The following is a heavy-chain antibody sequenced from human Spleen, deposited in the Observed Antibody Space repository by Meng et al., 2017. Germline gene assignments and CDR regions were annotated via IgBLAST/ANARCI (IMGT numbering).Heavy chain of an antibody. V-gene: IGHV3-11*04. Sequence: GGSLRLSCAASGFTFSDYYMSWIRQAPGKGLEWVSYISSSGSTIYYVDSVKGRFTISRDNAKNSLYLQMNSLRAEDTAVYYCARSPLTGQGYCSGGSCYSGTKQGVLLDPWGQGTLVTVSS. CDR3: ARSPLTGQGYCSGGSCYSGTKQGVLLDP. CDR1: GFTFSDYY. J-gene: IGHJ5*02. CDR2: ISSSGSTI. D-gene: IGHD2-15*01.